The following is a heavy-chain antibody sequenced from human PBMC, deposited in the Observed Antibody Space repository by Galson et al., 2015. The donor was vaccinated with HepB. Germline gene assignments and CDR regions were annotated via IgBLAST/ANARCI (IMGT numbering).Heavy chain of an antibody. CDR3: ARPYCSSTTCYWDFDL. CDR1: GFTFSDYS. V-gene: IGHV3-11*06. CDR2: ISNNNSDT. Sequence: RLSCAASGFTFSDYSMSWIRQAPGQGLEWVSYISNNNSDTNYADTVQGRFTISRDIAKNSLYLQMNSLRAEDTAVYYCARPYCSSTTCYWDFDLWGRGTLVTVSS. J-gene: IGHJ2*01. D-gene: IGHD2-2*01.